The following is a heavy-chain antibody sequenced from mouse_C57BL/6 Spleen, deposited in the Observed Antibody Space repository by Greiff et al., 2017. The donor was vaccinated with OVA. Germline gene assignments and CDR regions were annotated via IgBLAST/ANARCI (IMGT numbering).Heavy chain of an antibody. CDR3: ARWGGLRQYFDV. D-gene: IGHD2-4*01. V-gene: IGHV1-52*01. J-gene: IGHJ1*03. Sequence: QVQLQQPGAELVRPGSSVKLSCKASGYTFTSYWMHWVKQRPIQGLEWIGNIDPSDSETHYNQKFKDKATLTVDKSSSTAYMQLSSLTSEDSAVYYCARWGGLRQYFDVWGTGTTVTVSS. CDR1: GYTFTSYW. CDR2: IDPSDSET.